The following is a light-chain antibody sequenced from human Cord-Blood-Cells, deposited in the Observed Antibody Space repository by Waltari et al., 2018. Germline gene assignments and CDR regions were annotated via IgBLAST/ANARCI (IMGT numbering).Light chain of an antibody. CDR1: SSDVGGYNY. CDR3: CSYAGSYTYV. Sequence: QSALTQPRSVSGSPGQSVTISCTGTSSDVGGYNYVSWYQQHPGQAPKLMVYDVSKRPSGVPDGYCGSKSCNTASLTIAGLQAEDEADYYCCSYAGSYTYVFGTGTKVTVL. CDR2: DVS. V-gene: IGLV2-11*01. J-gene: IGLJ1*01.